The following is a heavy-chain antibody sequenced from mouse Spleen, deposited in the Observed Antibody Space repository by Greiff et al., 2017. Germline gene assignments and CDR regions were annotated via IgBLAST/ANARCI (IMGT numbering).Heavy chain of an antibody. CDR1: GFTFSSYT. D-gene: IGHD2-3*01. J-gene: IGHJ1*01. CDR2: ISSGGGNT. Sequence: EVNVVESGGGLVKPGGSLKLSCAASGFTFSSYTMSWVRQTPAKRLEWVATISSGGGNTYYPDSVKGRFTISRDNARNTLYLQMSSLRSEDTAMYYCARSTDDGSVWYFDVWGAGTTVTVSS. CDR3: ARSTDDGSVWYFDV. V-gene: IGHV5-9*04.